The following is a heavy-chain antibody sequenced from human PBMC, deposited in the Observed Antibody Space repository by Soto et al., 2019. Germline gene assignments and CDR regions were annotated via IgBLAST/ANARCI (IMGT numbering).Heavy chain of an antibody. CDR3: ARVRGSGSYAAYYFDS. D-gene: IGHD3-10*01. J-gene: IGHJ4*01. V-gene: IGHV4-31*03. CDR1: GGSNSNGGYY. Sequence: SETLSLTCTVSGGSNSNGGYYWNWVRQHPGKGLEWIGYTHYSGSTWYNPSLESRVTISVDTSKDQFSLKLRSVTAADTAVYYCARVRGSGSYAAYYFDSWGQGTLVTVPQ. CDR2: THYSGST.